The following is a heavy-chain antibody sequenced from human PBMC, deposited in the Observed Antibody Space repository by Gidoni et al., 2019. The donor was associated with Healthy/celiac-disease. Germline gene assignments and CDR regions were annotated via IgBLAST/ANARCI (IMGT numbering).Heavy chain of an antibody. CDR2: IYPGDSDT. CDR1: GYSFTSYW. D-gene: IGHD2-15*01. CDR3: ARPVAGCSGGSCYLGY. Sequence: EVQLVQSGAEVKKPGESLKVSCKGSGYSFTSYWIGWVRQMPGKGLEWMGIIYPGDSDTRYSPSFQGQVTISADKSISTAYLQWSSLKASDTAMYYCARPVAGCSGGSCYLGYWGQGTLVTVSS. J-gene: IGHJ4*02. V-gene: IGHV5-51*01.